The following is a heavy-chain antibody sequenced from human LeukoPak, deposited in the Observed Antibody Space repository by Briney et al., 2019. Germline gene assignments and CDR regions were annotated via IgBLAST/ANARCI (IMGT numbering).Heavy chain of an antibody. CDR2: INHSGST. CDR1: GGSFSGYY. V-gene: IGHV4-34*01. Sequence: SETLSLTCAVYGGSFSGYYWSWIRQPPGKGLEWIGEINHSGSTNYNPSLKSRVTISVDTSKNQFSLKLSSVTAADTAVYYCARSGYSSSPLYYYYYMDVWGKGTTVTVSS. J-gene: IGHJ6*03. CDR3: ARSGYSSSPLYYYYYMDV. D-gene: IGHD6-13*01.